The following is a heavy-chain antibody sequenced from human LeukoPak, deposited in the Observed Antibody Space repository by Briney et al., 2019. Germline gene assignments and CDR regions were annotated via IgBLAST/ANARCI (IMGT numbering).Heavy chain of an antibody. Sequence: SVKVSCKASGYTFTSYDISWVRQAPGQGLEWMGGIIPIFGTANYAQKFQGRVTITADESTSTAYMELSSLRSEDTAVYYCASQGRGYCSCTSCYRGDYWGQGTLVTVSS. D-gene: IGHD2-2*01. CDR1: GYTFTSYD. V-gene: IGHV1-69*13. CDR3: ASQGRGYCSCTSCYRGDY. CDR2: IIPIFGTA. J-gene: IGHJ4*02.